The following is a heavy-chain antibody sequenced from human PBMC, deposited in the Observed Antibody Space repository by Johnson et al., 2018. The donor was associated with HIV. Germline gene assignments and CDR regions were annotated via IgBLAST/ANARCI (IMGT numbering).Heavy chain of an antibody. CDR2: IKQDGSEK. Sequence: VQLVESGGGLVQPGGSLRLSCAASGFTFSSYWMSWVRQTAGKGLEWVANIKQDGSEKYYVDSVKGRFTISRDNAKNSLYLQMNSLGAEDTAVYYCARDGGGRDAFDIWGQGTMVTVSS. CDR3: ARDGGGRDAFDI. V-gene: IGHV3-7*05. D-gene: IGHD3-16*01. CDR1: GFTFSSYW. J-gene: IGHJ3*02.